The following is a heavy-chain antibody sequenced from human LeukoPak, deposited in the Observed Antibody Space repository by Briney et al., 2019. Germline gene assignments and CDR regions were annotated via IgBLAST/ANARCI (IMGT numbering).Heavy chain of an antibody. Sequence: QPGGSLRLSCAASRFTFSNYAMHWVRQAPGKGLEWVAVISSDGSKKYYADSVKGRFTISRDNSKNTLYLQMNSLRAEDTAVYYCARAPGHCSGGSCLFDAFDIWGQGTLVTVSS. CDR1: RFTFSNYA. CDR3: ARAPGHCSGGSCLFDAFDI. D-gene: IGHD2-15*01. V-gene: IGHV3-30-3*01. CDR2: ISSDGSKK. J-gene: IGHJ3*02.